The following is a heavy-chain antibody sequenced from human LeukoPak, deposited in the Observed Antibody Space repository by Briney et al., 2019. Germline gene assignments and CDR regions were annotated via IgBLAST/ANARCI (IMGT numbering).Heavy chain of an antibody. D-gene: IGHD3-16*01. J-gene: IGHJ4*02. CDR3: ARGSNGGAPSPYYFDY. V-gene: IGHV3-33*01. CDR1: GFTFSSYG. CDR2: IWYDGSNK. Sequence: GRSLRLSCAASGFTFSSYGMHWVRQAPGKGLEWAAVIWYDGSNKYYADSVKGRFTISRDNSKNTLYLQMNSLRAEDTAVYYCARGSNGGAPSPYYFDYWGQGTLVTVSS.